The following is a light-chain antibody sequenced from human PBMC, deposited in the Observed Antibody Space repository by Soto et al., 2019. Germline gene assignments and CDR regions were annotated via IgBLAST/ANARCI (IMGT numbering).Light chain of an antibody. CDR2: FAS. V-gene: IGKV3-15*01. CDR1: QSVSTN. J-gene: IGKJ1*01. CDR3: QQYNNWPPRT. Sequence: VMTQSPATLSVSPGERAALSCRASQSVSTNLAWYQQKPGQPPRLLIYFASTRATAVPARFTAGGSGTEFTLTISSLQSEDFAVYYCQQYNNWPPRTFGQGTKV.